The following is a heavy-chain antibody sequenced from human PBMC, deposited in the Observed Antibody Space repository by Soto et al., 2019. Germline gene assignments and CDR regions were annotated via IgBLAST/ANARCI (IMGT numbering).Heavy chain of an antibody. CDR1: GFTFSSYS. J-gene: IGHJ6*02. Sequence: PGGSLRLSCAASGFTFSSYSMNWVRQAPGKGLEWVSYISSSSSTIYYADSVKGRFTISRDNAKNSLYLQMNSLRDEDTAVYYCARDWDGGYGDTYYYYYGMDVWGQGTTVTVSS. V-gene: IGHV3-48*02. CDR2: ISSSSSTI. D-gene: IGHD4-17*01. CDR3: ARDWDGGYGDTYYYYYGMDV.